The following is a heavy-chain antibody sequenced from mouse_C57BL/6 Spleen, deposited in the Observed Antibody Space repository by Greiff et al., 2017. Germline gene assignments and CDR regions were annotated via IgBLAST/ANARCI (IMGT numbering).Heavy chain of an antibody. CDR3: ARSQLRRNAMDD. V-gene: IGHV1-18*01. J-gene: IGHJ4*01. CDR1: GYTFTDYN. D-gene: IGHD1-2*01. Sequence: EVQLQQSGPELVKPGASVKIPCKASGYTFTDYNMDWVKQSHGKSLEWIGDINPNNAGTIYNQKFKGKATLTVDKSSSTAYMELRSLTSEDTAVYYCARSQLRRNAMDDWGQGTSVTVSS. CDR2: INPNNAGT.